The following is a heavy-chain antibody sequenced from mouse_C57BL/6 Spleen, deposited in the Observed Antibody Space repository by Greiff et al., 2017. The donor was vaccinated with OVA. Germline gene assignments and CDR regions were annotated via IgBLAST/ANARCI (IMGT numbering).Heavy chain of an antibody. CDR2: IYPGSGST. CDR3: ARRAVPTDYAMDY. Sequence: QVQLQQPGAELVKPGASVKMSCKASGYTFTSYWITWVKQRPGQGLEWIGDIYPGSGSTNYNEKFKGKATLTVDTSSSTAYMQLSSLTSEDSAVYYCARRAVPTDYAMDYWGQGTSVTVSS. J-gene: IGHJ4*01. V-gene: IGHV1-55*01. CDR1: GYTFTSYW. D-gene: IGHD6-1*01.